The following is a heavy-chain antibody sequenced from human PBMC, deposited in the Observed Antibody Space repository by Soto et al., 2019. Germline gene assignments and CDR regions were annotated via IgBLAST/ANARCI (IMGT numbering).Heavy chain of an antibody. CDR2: ISAYNGNT. D-gene: IGHD3-3*01. J-gene: IGHJ4*02. CDR3: AIDLRTFFCVVISAMGAFDY. CDR1: GYTFTSYG. Sequence: QVPLVQSGAEVKKPGASVKVSCKASGYTFTSYGISWVRQAPGQGLEWMGWISAYNGNTNYAQKLQGRVTMTTDTATSTAYMELRSLRSDDTAVYYCAIDLRTFFCVVISAMGAFDYWGQGTLVTVSS. V-gene: IGHV1-18*01.